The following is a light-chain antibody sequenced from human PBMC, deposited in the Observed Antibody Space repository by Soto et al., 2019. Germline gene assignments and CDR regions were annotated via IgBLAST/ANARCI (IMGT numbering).Light chain of an antibody. V-gene: IGKV1-33*01. CDR2: DAS. J-gene: IGKJ5*01. CDR3: QQYDNLPIP. CDR1: QDISNY. Sequence: IQMTQSPSSLSASVGDRVTITCQASQDISNYLNWYQQKPGKAPKLLIYDASNLETGVPSRFSGSGSGTDFTFTISSLQPEDIATYYCQQYDNLPIPFGQGTRPAIK.